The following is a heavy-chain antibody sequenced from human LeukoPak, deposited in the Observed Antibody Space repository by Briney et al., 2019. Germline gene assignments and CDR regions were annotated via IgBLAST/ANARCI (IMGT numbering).Heavy chain of an antibody. Sequence: SETLSLTCAVYGGSFSGYYWSWIRQPPGKGLEWIGEINHSGSTNYNPSLKSRVTISVDTSKNQFSLKLSSVTAADTAVYYCAKGARSGSYSDYWGQGTLVTVSS. CDR2: INHSGST. D-gene: IGHD1-26*01. CDR1: GGSFSGYY. J-gene: IGHJ4*02. V-gene: IGHV4-34*01. CDR3: AKGARSGSYSDY.